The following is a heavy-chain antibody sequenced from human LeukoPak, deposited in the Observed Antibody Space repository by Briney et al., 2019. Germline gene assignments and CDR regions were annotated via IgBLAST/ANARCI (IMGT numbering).Heavy chain of an antibody. V-gene: IGHV3-66*01. CDR1: GLTVSNNC. CDR2: IYSGGAT. D-gene: IGHD2-15*01. Sequence: GGSLRLSCAVSGLTVSNNCRIWVRQAPGKGLECVSLIYSGGATSYADSVKGRFTISRDNSQNMPYLQMNSLRVEDTAVYYCAREPGSGVYFDYWGQGTLVTVSS. J-gene: IGHJ4*02. CDR3: AREPGSGVYFDY.